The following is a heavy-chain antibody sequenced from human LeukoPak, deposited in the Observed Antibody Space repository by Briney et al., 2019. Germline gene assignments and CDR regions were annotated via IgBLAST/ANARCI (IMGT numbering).Heavy chain of an antibody. CDR1: GDTFSSYA. J-gene: IGHJ4*02. V-gene: IGHV1-69*13. D-gene: IGHD1-26*01. Sequence: SVKVSCKASGDTFSSYAFSWVRQAPGHGLEWMGGVIPIFGPANYAQKFQGRVTIVADESTSTAYMELSSLRSEDTAVYYCARGALYSVSYKSYFDYWGQGTLVSVSS. CDR2: VIPIFGPA. CDR3: ARGALYSVSYKSYFDY.